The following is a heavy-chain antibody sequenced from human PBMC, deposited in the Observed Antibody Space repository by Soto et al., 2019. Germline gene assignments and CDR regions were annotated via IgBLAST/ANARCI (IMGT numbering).Heavy chain of an antibody. CDR1: GGTFSSYA. V-gene: IGHV1-69*06. J-gene: IGHJ4*02. Sequence: QVQLVQSGAEVKKPGSSVKVSCKASGGTFSSYAISWVRQAPGQGLEWMGGIIPIFGTANYAQKFQGRVTIIADKSTSTAYMELSSLRSEDTAVYYCASHYYDSSGYSYYFDYWGQGTLVTVSS. CDR2: IIPIFGTA. CDR3: ASHYYDSSGYSYYFDY. D-gene: IGHD3-22*01.